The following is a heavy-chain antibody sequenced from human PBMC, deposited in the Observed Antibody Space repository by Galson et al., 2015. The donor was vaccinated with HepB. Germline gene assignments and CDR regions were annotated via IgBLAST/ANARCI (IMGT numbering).Heavy chain of an antibody. CDR1: GFSLSTSGMC. CDR3: ARTNTDYGDYGLNDDYYGMDV. CDR2: IDWDDDK. J-gene: IGHJ6*02. Sequence: PALVKPTQTLTLTCTFSGFSLSTSGMCVSWIRQPPGKALEWLARIDWDDDKYYSTSLKTRLTISKDTSKNQVVLTMTNMDPVDTATYYCARTNTDYGDYGLNDDYYGMDVWGQGTTVTVSS. V-gene: IGHV2-70*11. D-gene: IGHD4-17*01.